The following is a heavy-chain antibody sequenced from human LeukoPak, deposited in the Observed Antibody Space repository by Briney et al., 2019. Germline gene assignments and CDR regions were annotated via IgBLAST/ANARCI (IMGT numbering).Heavy chain of an antibody. J-gene: IGHJ4*02. D-gene: IGHD6-13*01. CDR2: IYYSGST. CDR3: ARRRSIAAAGAYFDY. CDR1: GGSISSYY. Sequence: SETLSLTCTVSGGSISSYYWSWIRQPPGKGLEWIGYIYYSGSTNYNPSLKSRVTISVDTSKNQFSLKLSSVTAADTAVYYCARRRSIAAAGAYFDYWGQGTLVTVSS. V-gene: IGHV4-59*01.